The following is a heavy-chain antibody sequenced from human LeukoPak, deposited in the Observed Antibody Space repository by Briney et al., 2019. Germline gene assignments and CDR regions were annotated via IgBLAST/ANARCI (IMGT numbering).Heavy chain of an antibody. CDR2: IWYDGSNK. CDR3: ARDSRIARDAFDV. V-gene: IGHV3-33*08. J-gene: IGHJ3*01. D-gene: IGHD6-13*01. Sequence: GGSLRLSCVASGFNFGDHWMSWVRQAPGKGLEWVAVIWYDGSNKSYADSVKGRFTISRDNSKNMLDLQMNSLRAEDTAVYYCARDSRIARDAFDVWGQGTMVTVSS. CDR1: GFNFGDHW.